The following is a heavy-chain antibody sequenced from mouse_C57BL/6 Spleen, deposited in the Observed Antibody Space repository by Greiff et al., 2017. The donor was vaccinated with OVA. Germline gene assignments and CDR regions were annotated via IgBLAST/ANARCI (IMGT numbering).Heavy chain of an antibody. Sequence: QVTLKESGPGILQSSQTLSLTCSFSGFSLSTSGMGVSWIRQPSGKGLEWLAHIYWDDDKRSNPSLKRRLTISKDTSRNQVFLKITSVDTADTATYYCARSYYGAYYVDYWGQGTTLTVSS. CDR3: ARSYYGAYYVDY. V-gene: IGHV8-12*01. D-gene: IGHD1-1*01. CDR1: GFSLSTSGMG. CDR2: IYWDDDK. J-gene: IGHJ2*01.